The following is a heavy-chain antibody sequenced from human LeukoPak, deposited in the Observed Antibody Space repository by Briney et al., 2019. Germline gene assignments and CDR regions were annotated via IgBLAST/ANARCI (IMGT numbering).Heavy chain of an antibody. CDR1: GFTFSSYA. D-gene: IGHD1-26*01. V-gene: IGHV3-30-3*01. J-gene: IGHJ4*02. Sequence: GGSLRLSCAASGFTFSSYAMHWVRQAPGKGLEWVAVISYDGSNKYYADSVKGRFTISRDNSKNTLYLQMNSLRAEDTAVYYCARGWEASFDYWGQGTLVTVSS. CDR2: ISYDGSNK. CDR3: ARGWEASFDY.